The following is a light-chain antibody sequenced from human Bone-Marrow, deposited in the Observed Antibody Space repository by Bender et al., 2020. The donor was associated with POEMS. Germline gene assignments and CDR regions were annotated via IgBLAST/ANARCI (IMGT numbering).Light chain of an antibody. Sequence: QSALTQPASVSGSPGQSITISCTGTSSDVGGYNYVSWYQQHPGKVPKLMIYDVSNRPSGVSNRFSGSKSGNTASLTISGLQADDEGDYYCGSYTTSSTLVFGTGTKVTVL. J-gene: IGLJ1*01. CDR1: SSDVGGYNY. CDR2: DVS. V-gene: IGLV2-14*03. CDR3: GSYTTSSTLV.